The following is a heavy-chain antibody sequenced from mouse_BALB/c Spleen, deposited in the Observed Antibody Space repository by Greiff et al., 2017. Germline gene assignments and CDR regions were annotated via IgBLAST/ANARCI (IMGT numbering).Heavy chain of an antibody. V-gene: IGHV5-12-1*01. CDR1: GFAFSSYD. Sequence: EVKVVESGGGLVKPGGSLKLSCAASGFAFSSYDMSWVRQTPEKRLEWVAYISSGGGSTYYPDTVKGRFTISRDNAKNTLYLQMSSLKSEDTAMYYCARHSTTDSFAYWGQGTLVTVSA. J-gene: IGHJ3*01. D-gene: IGHD1-1*01. CDR2: ISSGGGST. CDR3: ARHSTTDSFAY.